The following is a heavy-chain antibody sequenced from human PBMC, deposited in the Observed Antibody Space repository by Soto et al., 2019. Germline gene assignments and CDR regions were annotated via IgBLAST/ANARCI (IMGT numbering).Heavy chain of an antibody. D-gene: IGHD4-17*01. J-gene: IGHJ4*02. CDR1: GVSISSNDYY. CDR3: ASQSSTTNFAF. CDR2: LHYSGST. V-gene: IGHV4-39*01. Sequence: PSETLSLTCTVSGVSISSNDYYWGWVRQPPGKGLEWIGSLHYSGSTYYNPSLKSRVTISVDTSKNQFSLRVISVTAADTAVYFCASQSSTTNFAFWGRGTLVTVSS.